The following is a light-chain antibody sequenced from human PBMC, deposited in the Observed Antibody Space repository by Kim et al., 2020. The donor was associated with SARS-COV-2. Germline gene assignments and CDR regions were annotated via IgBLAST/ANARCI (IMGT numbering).Light chain of an antibody. CDR1: QSVSSN. CDR3: QQYGSSPWT. J-gene: IGKJ1*01. CDR2: GAS. V-gene: IGKV3D-15*02. Sequence: VSPGERATLSCRASQSVSSNLAWYQQKPGQAPRLLIYGASTRATGIPARFSGSGSGTEFTLTISSLQSEDFAVYYCQQYGSSPWTFGQGTKVDIK.